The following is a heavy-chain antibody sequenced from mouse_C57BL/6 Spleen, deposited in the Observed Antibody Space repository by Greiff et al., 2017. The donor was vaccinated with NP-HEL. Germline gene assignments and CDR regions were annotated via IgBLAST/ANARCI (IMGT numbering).Heavy chain of an antibody. CDR3: ARGEGYSYAMDY. CDR2: INPNNGGT. D-gene: IGHD2-3*01. V-gene: IGHV1-26*01. Sequence: EVQLQQSGPELVKPGASVKISCKASGYTFTDYYMNWVKQSHGKSLEWIGDINPNNGGTSYNQKFKGKATLTVDKSSSTAYMELRSLTSEDSAVYYCARGEGYSYAMDYWGQGTSVTVSS. J-gene: IGHJ4*01. CDR1: GYTFTDYY.